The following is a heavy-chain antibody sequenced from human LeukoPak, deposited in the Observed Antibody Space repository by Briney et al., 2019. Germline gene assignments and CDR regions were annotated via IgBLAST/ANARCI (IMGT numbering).Heavy chain of an antibody. J-gene: IGHJ4*02. Sequence: KASETLSLTCTVSGGSISTSGYYWGWIRQPPGKGLEWIGIIYYSGTTYYNQSLKSRVTISVDTSKNQFSLTVNSVTAADTAVYYCARSLGYCTGATCYSFDSWGQGTLVTVSS. CDR3: ARSLGYCTGATCYSFDS. CDR1: GGSISTSGYY. V-gene: IGHV4-39*01. CDR2: IYYSGTT. D-gene: IGHD2-8*02.